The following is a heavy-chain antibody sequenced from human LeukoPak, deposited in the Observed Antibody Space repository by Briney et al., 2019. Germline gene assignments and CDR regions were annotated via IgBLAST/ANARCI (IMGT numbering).Heavy chain of an antibody. V-gene: IGHV3-33*01. J-gene: IGHJ4*02. CDR3: ARPHSGFDPHFDY. CDR2: IQADGKTK. Sequence: GRSLRLSCSTSGFTFKDYAMHWVRQAPGKGLEWVAIIQADGKTKFYADSVQGRFTISRDDSNHTLYLQMTNLRAEDTGVYYCARPHSGFDPHFDYWGQGTLVTVSS. CDR1: GFTFKDYA. D-gene: IGHD5-12*01.